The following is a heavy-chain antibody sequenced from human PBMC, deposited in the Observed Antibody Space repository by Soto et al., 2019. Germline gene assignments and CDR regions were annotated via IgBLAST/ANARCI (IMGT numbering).Heavy chain of an antibody. Sequence: QMQLVESGGGVVQPGRSLRLSCVASGFPFREFGMHWVRQAPGKGLEWVALISYDGSDYADSVTGRFTISRDDSRVTLLLHMDNLGPDVTGVYYCARGWKSYLAFWCQGTLVAVSS. V-gene: IGHV3-33*05. D-gene: IGHD3-3*02. CDR1: GFPFREFG. CDR3: ARGWKSYLAF. J-gene: IGHJ4*02. CDR2: ISYDGSD.